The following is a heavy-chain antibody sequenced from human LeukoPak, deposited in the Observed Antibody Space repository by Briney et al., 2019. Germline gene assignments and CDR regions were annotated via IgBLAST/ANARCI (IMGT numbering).Heavy chain of an antibody. D-gene: IGHD2-2*02. CDR3: ARVAAEVVGVPGPIGFGWLRRDYYYMDV. CDR2: INPNSGGT. J-gene: IGHJ6*03. V-gene: IGHV1-2*02. CDR1: GYTFTGYY. Sequence: ASVKVSCKASGYTFTGYYTHWVRQAPGQGLEWMGWINPNSGGTNYAQKFQGRVTMTRDTPISTAYMELSRLRSDDTAVYYCARVAAEVVGVPGPIGFGWLRRDYYYMDVWGKGTTVTVSS.